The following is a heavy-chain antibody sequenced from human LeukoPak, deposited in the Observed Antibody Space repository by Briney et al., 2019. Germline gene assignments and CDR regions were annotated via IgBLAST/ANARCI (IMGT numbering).Heavy chain of an antibody. J-gene: IGHJ6*03. Sequence: PSETLSLTCTVSGGSISSYYWSWIRQPPGKGLEWIGYIYYSGSTNYNPSLKSRVTISVDTSKNQFSLKLSSVTAADTAVYYCARDLYYDILTGYRLGVYYXYXDVWXXXTXXTIS. V-gene: IGHV4-59*01. D-gene: IGHD3-9*01. CDR3: ARDLYYDILTGYRLGVYYXYXDV. CDR2: IYYSGST. CDR1: GGSISSYY.